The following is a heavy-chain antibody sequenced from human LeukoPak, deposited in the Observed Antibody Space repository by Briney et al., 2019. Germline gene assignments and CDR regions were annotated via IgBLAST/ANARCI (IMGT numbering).Heavy chain of an antibody. D-gene: IGHD2-21*02. J-gene: IGHJ3*02. CDR1: GFSFSTYD. V-gene: IGHV3-21*01. CDR3: ARGGVTAIRSDAFDI. CDR2: LTTDSEYI. Sequence: PGESLRLSCAAFGFSFSTYDMNWVRQAPGKGLEWVSSLTTDSEYIYYANSVKGRFTVSRDNAKNSLFLEMNSLRAEDTAVYYCARGGVTAIRSDAFDIWGQGTMVTVSS.